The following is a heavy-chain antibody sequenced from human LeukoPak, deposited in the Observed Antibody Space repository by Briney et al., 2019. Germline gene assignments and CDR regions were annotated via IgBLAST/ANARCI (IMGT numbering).Heavy chain of an antibody. J-gene: IGHJ4*02. CDR2: INPSGGST. CDR3: ARVRGYYDSSGPRDY. Sequence: ASVKVSCKASGYTFTSYYMHWVRQAPGQGLEWMGIINPSGGSTSYAQKFQGKVTMTRDTSTSTVYMELSSLRSDDTAVYYCARVRGYYDSSGPRDYWGQGTLVTVSS. D-gene: IGHD3-22*01. CDR1: GYTFTSYY. V-gene: IGHV1-46*01.